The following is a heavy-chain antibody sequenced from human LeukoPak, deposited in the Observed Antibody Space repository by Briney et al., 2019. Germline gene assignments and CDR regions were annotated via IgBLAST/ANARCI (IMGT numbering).Heavy chain of an antibody. D-gene: IGHD4-17*01. J-gene: IGHJ3*02. CDR3: ARVEPTTVTKGDAFDI. CDR1: GYTFTSYG. V-gene: IGHV1-18*01. Sequence: ASVKVSCKASGYTFTSYGISWVRQAPGQGLEWMGWISAYNGDTNYAQKLQGRVTMTTDTSTSTAYMELRSLRSEDTAVYYCARVEPTTVTKGDAFDIWGQGTMVTVSS. CDR2: ISAYNGDT.